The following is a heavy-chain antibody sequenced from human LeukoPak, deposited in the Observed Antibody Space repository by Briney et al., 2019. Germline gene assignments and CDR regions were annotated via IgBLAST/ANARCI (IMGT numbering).Heavy chain of an antibody. J-gene: IGHJ6*02. CDR1: GYTFTSYG. CDR2: ISAYNGNT. D-gene: IGHD2-2*02. V-gene: IGHV1-18*01. CDR3: ARAPLYCSSTSCYIPYYYGMDV. Sequence: GASVKVSCKASGYTFTSYGVIWVRQAPGQGLEWMGWISAYNGNTNYAQKLQGRVTMTTDTSTSTAYMELRSLRSDDTAVYYCARAPLYCSSTSCYIPYYYGMDVWGQGTTVTVSS.